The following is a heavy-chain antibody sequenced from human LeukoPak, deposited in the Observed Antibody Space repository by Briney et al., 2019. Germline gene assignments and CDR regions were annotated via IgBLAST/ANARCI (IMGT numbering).Heavy chain of an antibody. D-gene: IGHD3-3*01. Sequence: GGSLRLSCAASGFTFSSYGMHWVRQAPGKGLEWVAVIWCDGSNKYYADSVKGRFTISRDNSKNTLYLQMNSLRAEDTAVYYCARAHITIFGADYWGQGTLVTVSS. CDR2: IWCDGSNK. J-gene: IGHJ4*02. V-gene: IGHV3-33*01. CDR3: ARAHITIFGADY. CDR1: GFTFSSYG.